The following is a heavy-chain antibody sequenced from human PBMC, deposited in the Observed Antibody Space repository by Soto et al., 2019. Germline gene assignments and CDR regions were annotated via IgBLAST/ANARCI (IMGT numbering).Heavy chain of an antibody. D-gene: IGHD5-12*01. J-gene: IGHJ3*02. CDR2: ISGSGGST. V-gene: IGHV3-23*01. Sequence: QSGGSLRLSCAASGFTFSSYAMSWVRQAPGKGLEWVSAISGSGGSTYYADSVTGRFTISRDNSKNTLYLQMNSLRAEDTAVYYCAKDFGDGYNAFDICGQGTMVTVSS. CDR3: AKDFGDGYNAFDI. CDR1: GFTFSSYA.